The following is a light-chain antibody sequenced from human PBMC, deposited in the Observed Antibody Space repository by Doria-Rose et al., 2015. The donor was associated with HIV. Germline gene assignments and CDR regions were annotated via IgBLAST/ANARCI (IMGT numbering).Light chain of an antibody. CDR1: QGVSTY. J-gene: IGKJ2*01. CDR2: AAS. V-gene: IGKV1-8*01. CDR3: QQYYNDPVT. Sequence: IQMTQIPSSLSASTGDRVTITCRASQGVSTYLAWYQQQPGKAPKLLIDAASTLQGGVPSRFSGSGSGTDFTLSISSLQSEDFATYYCQQYYNDPVTFGQGTRVEIK.